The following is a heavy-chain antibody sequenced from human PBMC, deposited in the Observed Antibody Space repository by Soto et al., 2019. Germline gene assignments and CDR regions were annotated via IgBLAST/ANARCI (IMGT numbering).Heavy chain of an antibody. Sequence: PGGSLRLSCAASGFTFDDYAMHWVRQAPGKGLEWVSGISWNSGSIGYADSVKGRFTISRDNAKNSLYLQMNSLRAEDTALYYCAKEHRGDPYYDILTGYAFDYWGQGTLVTVSS. CDR3: AKEHRGDPYYDILTGYAFDY. CDR2: ISWNSGSI. CDR1: GFTFDDYA. D-gene: IGHD3-9*01. V-gene: IGHV3-9*01. J-gene: IGHJ4*02.